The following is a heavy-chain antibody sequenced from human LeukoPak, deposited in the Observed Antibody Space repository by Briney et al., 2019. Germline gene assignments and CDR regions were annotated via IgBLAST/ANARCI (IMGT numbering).Heavy chain of an antibody. Sequence: SQTLSLTCTVSGGSISSGGYYWSWIRQPPGKGLEWIGYIYHRGSTYYTPSLKSRVTILVDRSKNQFSLKLSSVTAADTAVYYCASLVGATSDAFDIWGQGTMVTVSS. CDR3: ASLVGATSDAFDI. D-gene: IGHD1-26*01. J-gene: IGHJ3*02. CDR1: GGSISSGGYY. V-gene: IGHV4-30-2*01. CDR2: IYHRGST.